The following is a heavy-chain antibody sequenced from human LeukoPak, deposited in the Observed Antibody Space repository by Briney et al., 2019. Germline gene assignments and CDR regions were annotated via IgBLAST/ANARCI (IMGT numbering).Heavy chain of an antibody. V-gene: IGHV4-59*12. CDR1: GGSISSYY. J-gene: IGHJ4*02. D-gene: IGHD6-13*01. CDR3: ARAGKSLYSSTTWMDY. CDR2: IYYSVST. Sequence: SETLSLTCTVSGGSISSYYWSWIRQPPGKGLEWIGYIYYSVSTNYNPSLKSRVTISVDTSKNQFSLKLSSVTAADTAVYYCARAGKSLYSSTTWMDYWGQGTLVTVSS.